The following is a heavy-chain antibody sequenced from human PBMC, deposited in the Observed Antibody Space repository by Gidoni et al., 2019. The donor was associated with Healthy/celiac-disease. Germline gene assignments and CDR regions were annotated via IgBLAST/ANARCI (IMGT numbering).Heavy chain of an antibody. CDR2: IYYSGST. Sequence: QVQLQESGPGLVKPSQTLSLTCTVSGGSISSGGYYWSWIRQHPGKGLEWIGYIYYSGSTYYNPYLKSRVTISVDTSKNQFSLKLSSVTAADTAVYYCARAPRDGSRSDGMDVWGQGTTVTVSS. V-gene: IGHV4-31*03. CDR3: ARAPRDGSRSDGMDV. J-gene: IGHJ6*02. CDR1: GGSISSGGYY.